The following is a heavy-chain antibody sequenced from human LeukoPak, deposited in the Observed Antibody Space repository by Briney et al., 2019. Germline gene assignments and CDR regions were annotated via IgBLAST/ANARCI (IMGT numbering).Heavy chain of an antibody. Sequence: GGSLRLSCVVSGFIVSSRYMNWVRQAPGKGLEWVSSISSSSSYIYYADSVKGRFTISRDNAKNSLYLQMNSLRAEDTAVYYCARDRWYSSGSFDYWGQGTLVTVSS. CDR1: GFIVSSRY. D-gene: IGHD6-19*01. CDR2: ISSSSSYI. CDR3: ARDRWYSSGSFDY. J-gene: IGHJ4*02. V-gene: IGHV3-21*01.